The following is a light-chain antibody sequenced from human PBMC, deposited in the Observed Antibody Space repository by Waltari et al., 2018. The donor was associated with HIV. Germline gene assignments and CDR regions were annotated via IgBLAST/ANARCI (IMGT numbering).Light chain of an antibody. CDR1: SSNIGNNY. CDR3: AVWDNSLSAQV. J-gene: IGLJ3*02. V-gene: IGLV1-47*01. Sequence: QSVLTQSPSISGTPGQRVAISCSGSSSNIGNNYVSWYQKVPGTTPKLLIFWNTQRPAGVFDRFFGSVSGTSASLAISGLRSDDEANYDCAVWDNSLSAQVFGGGTTLTVL. CDR2: WNT.